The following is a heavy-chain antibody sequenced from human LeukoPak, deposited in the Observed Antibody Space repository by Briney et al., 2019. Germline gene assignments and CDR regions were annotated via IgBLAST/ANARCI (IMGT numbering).Heavy chain of an antibody. CDR3: ARGGSYANRYYYYMDV. V-gene: IGHV3-20*04. J-gene: IGHJ6*03. CDR1: AFTFDDYG. Sequence: GGSLRLSCAASAFTFDDYGMSWVRQAPGKGLEWVSGINWNGGSTGYADSVKGRFTISRDNAKNTLYLQMNSLRAEDTAVYYCARGGSYANRYYYYMDVWGKGTTVTISS. CDR2: INWNGGST. D-gene: IGHD1-26*01.